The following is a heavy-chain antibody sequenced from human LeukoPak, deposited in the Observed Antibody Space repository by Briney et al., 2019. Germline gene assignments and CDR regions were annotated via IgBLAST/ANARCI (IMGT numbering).Heavy chain of an antibody. Sequence: GGSLRLSCVASGFTFSNHAMTWVRQAPGKGLEWVSAISANGVDTFYAPSVKGRFTISRDNSKNTLYLQMNSLRAEDTALYYCAKDQALSLSSSRALDYWGQGTLVTVSS. V-gene: IGHV3-23*01. D-gene: IGHD2-2*01. CDR3: AKDQALSLSSSRALDY. J-gene: IGHJ4*02. CDR1: GFTFSNHA. CDR2: ISANGVDT.